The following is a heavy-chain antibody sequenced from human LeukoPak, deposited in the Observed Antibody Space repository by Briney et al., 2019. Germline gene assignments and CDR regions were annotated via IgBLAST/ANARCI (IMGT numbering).Heavy chain of an antibody. CDR2: ISNDGSST. V-gene: IGHV3-74*01. CDR3: TTDLAYDSSGYYRTSLDY. Sequence: GGSLRLSCATSGFTFTTFWMHWVRQAPGKGLVWVSRISNDGSSTNYADSVKGRFTISRDNAKNTLYLQMNSLKTEDTAVYYCTTDLAYDSSGYYRTSLDYWGQGTLVTVSS. J-gene: IGHJ4*02. D-gene: IGHD3-22*01. CDR1: GFTFTTFW.